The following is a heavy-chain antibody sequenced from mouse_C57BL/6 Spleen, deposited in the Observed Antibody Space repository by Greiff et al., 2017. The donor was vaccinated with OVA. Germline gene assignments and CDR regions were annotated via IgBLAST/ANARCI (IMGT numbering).Heavy chain of an antibody. J-gene: IGHJ2*01. D-gene: IGHD2-3*01. Sequence: VMLVESGPGLVQPSQSLSITCTVSGFSLTSYGVHWVRQSPGKGLEWLGVIWSGGSTDYNAAFISRLSISKDNSKSQVFFKMNSLQADDTAIYYCARDLGDGYYYFDYWGQGTTLTVSS. CDR2: IWSGGST. CDR3: ARDLGDGYYYFDY. CDR1: GFSLTSYG. V-gene: IGHV2-2*01.